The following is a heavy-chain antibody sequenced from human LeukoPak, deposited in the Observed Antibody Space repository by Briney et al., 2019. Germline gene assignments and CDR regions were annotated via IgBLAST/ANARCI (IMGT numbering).Heavy chain of an antibody. J-gene: IGHJ3*02. CDR2: ISSSSSYI. Sequence: GSLRLSCAASGFTFSSYSMNWVRQAPGKGLEWVSSISSSSSYIYYADSVKGRFTISRDNAKNSLYLQMNSLRAEDTAVYYCARGGGDGYIGDAFVIWGQGTMVTVSS. D-gene: IGHD5-24*01. CDR3: ARGGGDGYIGDAFVI. V-gene: IGHV3-21*01. CDR1: GFTFSSYS.